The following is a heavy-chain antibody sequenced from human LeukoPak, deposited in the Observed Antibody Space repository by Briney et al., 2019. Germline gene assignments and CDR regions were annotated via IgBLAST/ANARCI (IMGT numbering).Heavy chain of an antibody. CDR3: AKVGAYDILTGYYSPYYYYGMDV. D-gene: IGHD3-9*01. CDR1: GFTFSSYA. J-gene: IGHJ6*02. V-gene: IGHV3-23*01. CDR2: ISGSGGST. Sequence: GGSLRLSCAASGFTFSSYAVSWVRQAPGKGLEWVSAISGSGGSTYYADSVKGRFTISRDNSKNTLYLQMNSLRAEDTAVYYCAKVGAYDILTGYYSPYYYYGMDVWGQGTTVTVSS.